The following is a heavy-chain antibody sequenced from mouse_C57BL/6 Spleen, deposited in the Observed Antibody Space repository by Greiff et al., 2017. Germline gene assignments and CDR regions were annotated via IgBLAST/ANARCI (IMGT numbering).Heavy chain of an antibody. CDR2: ISYDGSN. CDR3: AREAAYDGYLLYAMDY. J-gene: IGHJ4*01. D-gene: IGHD2-3*01. CDR1: GYSITSGYY. V-gene: IGHV3-6*01. Sequence: EVQLQQSGPGLVKPSQSLSLTCSVTGYSITSGYYWNWIRQFPGNKLEWMGYISYDGSNNYNPSLKNRIPITRDTSKNQFFLKWNSVTTEDTATYYCAREAAYDGYLLYAMDYGGQGTSVTVSS.